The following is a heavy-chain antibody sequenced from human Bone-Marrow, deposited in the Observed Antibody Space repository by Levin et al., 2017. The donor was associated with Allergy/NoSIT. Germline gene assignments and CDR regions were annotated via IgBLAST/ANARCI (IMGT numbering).Heavy chain of an antibody. CDR3: ARLGASWSWIDP. D-gene: IGHD3-16*01. J-gene: IGHJ5*02. CDR1: GGSPSRSSAS. CDR2: IYYSGST. V-gene: IGHV4-39*01. Sequence: SETLSLTCTVSGGSPSRSSASLGWLRHSPGKGLEWIGSIYYSGSTYYNPSLKSRVTISVETSKNQFSLKLSSVTAADTAVYYCARLGASWSWIDPWGQGTLVTVSS.